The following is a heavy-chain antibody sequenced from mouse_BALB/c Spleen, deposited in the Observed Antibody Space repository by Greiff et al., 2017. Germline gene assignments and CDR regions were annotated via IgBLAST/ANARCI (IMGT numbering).Heavy chain of an antibody. D-gene: IGHD2-3*01. V-gene: IGHV1-54*01. CDR2: INPGSGGT. CDR1: GYAFTNYL. CDR3: ARDDGYWYYFDY. Sequence: QVQLKESGAELVRPGTSVKVSCKASGYAFTNYLIEWVKQRPGQGLEWIGVINPGSGGTNYNEKFKGKATLTADKSSSTAYMQLSSLTSDDSAVYFCARDDGYWYYFDYWGQGTTLTVSS. J-gene: IGHJ2*01.